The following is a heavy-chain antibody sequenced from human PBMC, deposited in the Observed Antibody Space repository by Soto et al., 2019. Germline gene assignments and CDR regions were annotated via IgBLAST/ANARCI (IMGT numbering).Heavy chain of an antibody. CDR3: PRVDGTYALPRFGMEV. V-gene: IGHV5-10-1*01. Sequence: GESLKMSCMASGDSFSSYWINWVRQMPGKGLEWMGRIDPSDSHTDYSPSFQGDVTISADKSINTAYVHWSSLRASDTAIDYCPRVDGTYALPRFGMEVWRPETTLTASS. J-gene: IGHJ6*02. CDR2: IDPSDSHT. CDR1: GDSFSSYW. D-gene: IGHD4-17*01.